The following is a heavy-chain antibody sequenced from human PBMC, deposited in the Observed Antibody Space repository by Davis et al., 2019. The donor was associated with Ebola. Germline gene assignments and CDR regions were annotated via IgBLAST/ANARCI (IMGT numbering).Heavy chain of an antibody. CDR2: ISTGGGTI. CDR3: AKDPLPGEQLPTTFDY. D-gene: IGHD6-13*01. Sequence: GGSLRLSCTASRFAFRNYAMNWVRQAPGKGLEWVSGISTGGGTIYYYADSVKGRFTISRDNSKNTLYLQMNSLRAEDTAVYYCAKDPLPGEQLPTTFDYWGQGTLVTVSS. CDR1: RFAFRNYA. J-gene: IGHJ4*02. V-gene: IGHV3-23*01.